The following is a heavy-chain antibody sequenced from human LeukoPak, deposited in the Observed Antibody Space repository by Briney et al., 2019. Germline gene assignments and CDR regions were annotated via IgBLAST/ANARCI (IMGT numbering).Heavy chain of an antibody. J-gene: IGHJ4*02. V-gene: IGHV3-74*01. CDR1: GFTFSNYW. Sequence: GGSLRLSCAASGFTFSNYWMHWVRQVPGRGLVCVSRINIDGTSTSYADSVKGRFTISRDNAKNALYLQMNSLRAEDTAVYYCARTRRDGYNRAIDYWGQGTLVTVSS. CDR3: ARTRRDGYNRAIDY. CDR2: INIDGTST. D-gene: IGHD5-24*01.